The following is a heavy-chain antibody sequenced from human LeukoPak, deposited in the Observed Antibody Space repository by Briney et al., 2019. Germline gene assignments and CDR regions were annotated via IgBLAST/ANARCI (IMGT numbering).Heavy chain of an antibody. D-gene: IGHD2-21*02. Sequence: TFSSYWMSWVRQAPGKGLEWIGSIYYSGSTYYNPSLKSRVTISADTSKNQFSLKLSSVTAADTAVYYCARGGVVTAIPIDYWGQGTLVTVSS. V-gene: IGHV4-39*07. CDR1: TFSSYW. J-gene: IGHJ4*02. CDR2: IYYSGST. CDR3: ARGGVVTAIPIDY.